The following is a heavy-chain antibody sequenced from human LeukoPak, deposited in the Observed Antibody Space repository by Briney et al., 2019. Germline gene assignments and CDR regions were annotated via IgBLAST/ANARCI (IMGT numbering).Heavy chain of an antibody. CDR1: GGTFSSYA. CDR2: IIPILGIA. V-gene: IGHV1-69*04. J-gene: IGHJ4*02. Sequence: SVKVSCKASGGTFSSYAISWVRQAPGQGLEWMGRIIPILGIANYAQKFQGRVTITADKSTSTAYMELSSLRSEDTAVYYCARVSYPPSSPYGDWPTLGDWGQGTLVTVSS. D-gene: IGHD4-17*01. CDR3: ARVSYPPSSPYGDWPTLGD.